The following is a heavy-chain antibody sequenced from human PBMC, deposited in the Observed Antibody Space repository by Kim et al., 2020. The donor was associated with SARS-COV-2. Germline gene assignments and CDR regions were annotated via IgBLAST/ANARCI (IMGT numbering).Heavy chain of an antibody. D-gene: IGHD2-2*01. V-gene: IGHV3-23*01. J-gene: IGHJ4*02. Sequence: GGSLRLSCAASGLTFSNYGVSWVRQAPGRGLEWVSAISFGGVTDYADAVRGGLTTSSDNPKSTVYLQMNSLRAEDTAVYYCAGICGTTSCSDDYWGQGTLVTVSS. CDR2: ISFGGVT. CDR1: GLTFSNYG. CDR3: AGICGTTSCSDDY.